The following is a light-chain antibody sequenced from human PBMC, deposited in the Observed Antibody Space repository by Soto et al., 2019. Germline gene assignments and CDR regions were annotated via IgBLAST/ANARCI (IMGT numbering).Light chain of an antibody. CDR2: GAS. CDR3: QQYGSSPPWT. V-gene: IGKV3-20*01. CDR1: QSVSRSY. J-gene: IGKJ1*01. Sequence: EIVLMQSPGTLPLSPGERATLSCRASQSVSRSYLAWYQQKPGQAPRLLIYGASSRAAGIPDRFSGSGSGTDFTLTISRLEPEDFAVYYCQQYGSSPPWTFGQGTQVEIK.